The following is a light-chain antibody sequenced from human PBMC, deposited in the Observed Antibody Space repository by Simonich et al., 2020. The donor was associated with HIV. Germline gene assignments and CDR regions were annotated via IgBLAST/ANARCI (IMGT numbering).Light chain of an antibody. CDR1: SGSIARNY. CDR3: QSYDISNWV. CDR2: EDN. J-gene: IGLJ3*02. V-gene: IGLV6-57*01. Sequence: NFMLTQPHSVSESPGKTVTISCTRSSGSIARNYVQWYQQRPGSSPTTVIYEDNQRPSWVPDRFSGSIDSSSNSASLTISGLKTQDEADYYCQSYDISNWVFGGGTKLTVL.